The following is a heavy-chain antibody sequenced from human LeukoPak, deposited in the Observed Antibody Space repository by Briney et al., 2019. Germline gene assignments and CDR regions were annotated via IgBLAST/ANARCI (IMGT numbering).Heavy chain of an antibody. D-gene: IGHD1-1*01. CDR1: GGSISSYY. V-gene: IGHV4-59*01. CDR2: IYYSGST. CDR3: ARDRTLEETWFDR. J-gene: IGHJ5*02. Sequence: SETLSLTCTVSGGSISSYYWSWIRQPPGKGLEWIGYIYYSGSTNYNPSLKSRVTISVDTSKNQSSLKLNSVTAADTAVYYCARDRTLEETWFDRGGQGTLVTVSS.